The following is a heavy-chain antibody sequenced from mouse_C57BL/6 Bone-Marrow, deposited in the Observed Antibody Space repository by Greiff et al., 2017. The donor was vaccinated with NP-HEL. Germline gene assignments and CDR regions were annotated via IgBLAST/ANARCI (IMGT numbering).Heavy chain of an antibody. CDR2: IYPGGGYT. V-gene: IGHV1-63*01. J-gene: IGHJ1*03. Sequence: VKLVESGAELVRPGTSVKMSCKASGYTFTNYWIGWAKQRPGHGLEWIGDIYPGGGYTNYNEKFKGKATLTADKSSSTAYMQFSSLTSEDSAIYYCARSFWSFDVWGTGTTVTVSS. CDR3: ARSFWSFDV. CDR1: GYTFTNYW.